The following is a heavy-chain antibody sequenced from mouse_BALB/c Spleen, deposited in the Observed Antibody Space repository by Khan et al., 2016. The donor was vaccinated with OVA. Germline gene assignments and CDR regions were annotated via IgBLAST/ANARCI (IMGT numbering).Heavy chain of an antibody. CDR3: ARADYRYDGYYAMDF. V-gene: IGHV2-6-4*01. CDR1: GFSLSSYN. D-gene: IGHD2-14*01. J-gene: IGHJ4*01. CDR2: LWRGGVP. Sequence: VALVESGPGLVAPSPSLSITCTVSGFSLSSYNIHWVRQPPGTGLEWLGLLWRGGVPAYNSTLKSSLRSNKDNAKSQVFLKMNSLQTDDTAMYYCARADYRYDGYYAMDFWGQGTSVTVSS.